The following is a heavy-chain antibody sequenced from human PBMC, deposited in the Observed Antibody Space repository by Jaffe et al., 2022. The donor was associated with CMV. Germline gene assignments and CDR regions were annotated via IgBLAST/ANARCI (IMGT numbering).Heavy chain of an antibody. J-gene: IGHJ4*02. V-gene: IGHV4-4*07. CDR1: SGSMRSYF. Sequence: QVQVQESGPGLVKPSETLSLTCTVSSGSMRSYFWNWIRQPAGEGLEWIGRFYSSGTTNYNPSLKSRVTFSVDTSKKQFSLKLSSVTAADTAVYYCARGAPASANTAFDSWGQGILVTVSS. CDR3: ARGAPASANTAFDS. D-gene: IGHD2-2*01. CDR2: FYSSGTT.